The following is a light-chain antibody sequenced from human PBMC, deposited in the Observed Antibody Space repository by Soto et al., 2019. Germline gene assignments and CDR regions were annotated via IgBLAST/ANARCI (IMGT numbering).Light chain of an antibody. J-gene: IGLJ1*01. V-gene: IGLV1-47*01. CDR3: AAWDDSLGHYV. CDR1: NSNIGSRY. Sequence: QSVLLQPPSASGTPGQRVTISCSGGNSNIGSRYVYWYRQLPGTAPKLLIYRNSQRPSGVPDRFSGSKSGTSASLAISGLRPEDEADYYCAAWDDSLGHYVFGTGTKVTVL. CDR2: RNS.